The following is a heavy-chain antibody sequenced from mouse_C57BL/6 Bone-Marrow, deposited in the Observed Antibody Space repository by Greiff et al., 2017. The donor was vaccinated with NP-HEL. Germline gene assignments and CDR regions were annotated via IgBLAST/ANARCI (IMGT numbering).Heavy chain of an antibody. V-gene: IGHV5-12*01. CDR3: ARQDPFAY. CDR2: ISNGGGST. CDR1: GFTFSDYY. Sequence: EVKLMESGGGLVQPGGSLKLSCAASGFTFSDYYMYWVRQTPEKRLEWVAYISNGGGSTYYPDTVKGRFTISRDNAKNPLYLQMSRLKSEDTAMYYCARQDPFAYWGQGTLVTVSA. J-gene: IGHJ3*01.